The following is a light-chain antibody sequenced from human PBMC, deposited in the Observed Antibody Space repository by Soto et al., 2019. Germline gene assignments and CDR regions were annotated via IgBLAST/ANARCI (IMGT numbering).Light chain of an antibody. CDR3: QSYDRILRTYV. CDR1: SSNIGAGYD. Sequence: QSVLTQPPSVSGAPGQRVTISCSGSSSNIGAGYDVNWYRQLPGTAPKLLIYGNSDRLSGVPDRFSGSKSGTSASLAITGLQAEDEADYFCQSYDRILRTYVFGPATKVTVL. J-gene: IGLJ1*01. CDR2: GNS. V-gene: IGLV1-40*01.